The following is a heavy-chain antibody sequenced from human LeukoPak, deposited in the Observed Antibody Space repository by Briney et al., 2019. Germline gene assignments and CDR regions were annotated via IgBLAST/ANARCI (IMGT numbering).Heavy chain of an antibody. CDR2: IRYDGSNK. CDR3: AKWRSYSSGWYTWALDY. CDR1: GFTFSSYG. Sequence: GGSLRLSCAAAGFTFSSYGMHWVRQAPGKGLEWVAFIRYDGSNKYYADSVKGRFTISRDNSKNTLYLQMNSLRAEDTAVYYCAKWRSYSSGWYTWALDYWGQGTLVTVSS. V-gene: IGHV3-30*02. J-gene: IGHJ4*02. D-gene: IGHD6-19*01.